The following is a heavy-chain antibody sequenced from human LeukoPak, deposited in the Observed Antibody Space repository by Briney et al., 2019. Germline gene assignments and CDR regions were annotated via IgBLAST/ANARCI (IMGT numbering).Heavy chain of an antibody. D-gene: IGHD5-24*01. CDR1: GFTFNSYA. Sequence: GGSLKLSCAASGFTFNSYAMHWVRQAPGKGLEWVAVISYDGSNKYYADSVKGRFTISRDNSKNTLYLQMSSLRSEDTAVYYCARGDGYFDYWGQGTLVTVSP. J-gene: IGHJ4*02. V-gene: IGHV3-30*04. CDR3: ARGDGYFDY. CDR2: ISYDGSNK.